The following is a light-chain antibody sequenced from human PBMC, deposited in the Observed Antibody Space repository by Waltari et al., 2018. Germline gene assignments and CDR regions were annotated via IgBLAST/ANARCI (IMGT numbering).Light chain of an antibody. V-gene: IGKV4-1*01. CDR1: QSLLHSSNNKNY. CDR2: WAS. J-gene: IGKJ1*01. Sequence: DIVMTQSPDSLAVSLGERVTSNCKSSQSLLHSSNNKNYLAWYQQKPGQPPELLFYWASTRESGVPDRFSGSGSGTDFTLTISSLQAEDVAVFYCQQYYSPPWTFGQGTKVEIK. CDR3: QQYYSPPWT.